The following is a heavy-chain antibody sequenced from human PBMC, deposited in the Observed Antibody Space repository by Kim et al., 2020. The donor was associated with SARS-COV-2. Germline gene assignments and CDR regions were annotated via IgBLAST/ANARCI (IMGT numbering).Heavy chain of an antibody. J-gene: IGHJ4*02. CDR1: GFTFSSYA. CDR3: ARVYDSSGNRGDY. V-gene: IGHV3-30-3*01. Sequence: GGSLRLSCAASGFTFSSYAMHWVRQAPGKGLEWVAVISYDGGNKYYADSVKGRFTISRDNSKDTLYLQMNSLRAEDTAVYYCARVYDSSGNRGDYWGQGTLVTVSP. D-gene: IGHD3-22*01. CDR2: ISYDGGNK.